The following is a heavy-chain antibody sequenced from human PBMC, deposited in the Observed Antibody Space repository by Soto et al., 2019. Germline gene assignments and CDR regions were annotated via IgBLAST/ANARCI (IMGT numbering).Heavy chain of an antibody. J-gene: IGHJ6*02. D-gene: IGHD3-10*01. CDR1: GFTFSSYG. CDR3: AKTDRKLPLWFTIGDV. Sequence: GGSLRLSCAASGFTFSSYGMHWVRQAPGKGLEWVAVISYDGNNKYYADSVKGRFIVSRDNSKNTLYLQMSRLKPGDTAVYYCAKTDRKLPLWFTIGDVWGQGTTVTVSS. CDR2: ISYDGNNK. V-gene: IGHV3-30*18.